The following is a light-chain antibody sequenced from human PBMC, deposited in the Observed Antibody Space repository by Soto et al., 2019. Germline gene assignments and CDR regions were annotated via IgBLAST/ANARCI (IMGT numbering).Light chain of an antibody. CDR2: GEGSGNY. Sequence: QSVLTQSSSASASLGSAVKLTCTLSSGHNTYLIAWHQQQPGEVPQYLMKGEGSGNYNKGSGVPDRFSGSRSGADRYLTISNLQSEDEADYYCETWDSTTRVFGGGAKVTVL. J-gene: IGLJ3*02. CDR3: ETWDSTTRV. V-gene: IGLV4-60*03. CDR1: SGHNTYL.